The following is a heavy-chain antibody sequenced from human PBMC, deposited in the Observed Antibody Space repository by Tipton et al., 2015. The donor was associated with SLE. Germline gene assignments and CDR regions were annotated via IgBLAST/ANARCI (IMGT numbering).Heavy chain of an antibody. V-gene: IGHV4-31*03. Sequence: TLSLTCTVSGGFINSGGYYWTWIRQVPGKGLEWIGYIHNSGSTYYNPSLNSRGTISVDTSKNQLSLKLRSVTAADKAVYYCARAGEGTETKRMDVWGQGTTVIVSS. CDR2: IHNSGST. J-gene: IGHJ6*02. CDR3: ARAGEGTETKRMDV. D-gene: IGHD4-17*01. CDR1: GGFINSGGYY.